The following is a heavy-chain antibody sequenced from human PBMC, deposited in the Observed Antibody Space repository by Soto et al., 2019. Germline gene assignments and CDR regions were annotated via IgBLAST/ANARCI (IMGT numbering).Heavy chain of an antibody. Sequence: GESLKISCKGLGYIFRRYWIAWVLQGPGKGLEWMGIIYPGDATITYSPSFQGQVTISVDKSFNTAYLQWSSLKASDTAMYYCARRNLDLYYGMDVWGQGTTVTVSS. CDR1: GYIFRRYW. V-gene: IGHV5-51*01. CDR3: ARRNLDLYYGMDV. J-gene: IGHJ6*02. CDR2: IYPGDATI. D-gene: IGHD4-4*01.